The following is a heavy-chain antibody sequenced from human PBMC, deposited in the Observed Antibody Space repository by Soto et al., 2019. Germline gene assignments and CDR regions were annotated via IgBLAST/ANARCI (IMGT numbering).Heavy chain of an antibody. CDR3: AREGGGNYYDSSGQFDY. CDR2: ISYDGSNK. Sequence: QVQLVESGGGVVQPGRSLRLSCAASGFTFSSYAMHWVRQAPGKGLEWVAVISYDGSNKYYADSVKGRFTISRDNSKNTLYLQMNSLRAEDTAVYYCAREGGGNYYDSSGQFDYWGQGTLVTVSS. CDR1: GFTFSSYA. D-gene: IGHD3-22*01. V-gene: IGHV3-30-3*01. J-gene: IGHJ4*02.